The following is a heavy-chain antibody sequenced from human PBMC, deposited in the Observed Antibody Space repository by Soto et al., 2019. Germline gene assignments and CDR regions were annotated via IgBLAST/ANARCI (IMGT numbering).Heavy chain of an antibody. D-gene: IGHD4-17*01. V-gene: IGHV5-10-1*01. J-gene: IGHJ6*02. CDR1: GYSFTSYW. CDR3: ATTTGYYYGMEV. Sequence: PGESLKISCKGSGYSFTSYWISWVRQMPGKGLGWMGRIDPSDSYTNYSPSFQGHVTISADKSISTAYLQWSSLKASDTAMYYCATTTGYYYGMEVWGQGTTVTVSS. CDR2: IDPSDSYT.